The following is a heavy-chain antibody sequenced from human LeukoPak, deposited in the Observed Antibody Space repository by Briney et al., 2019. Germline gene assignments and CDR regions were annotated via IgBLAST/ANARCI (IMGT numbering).Heavy chain of an antibody. CDR2: ISWNSGSI. Sequence: PPGGSLRLSCAASGFTFDDYAMHWVRQAPGKGLEWASGISWNSGSIGYADSVKGRFTISRDNAKNSLYLQMNSLRAEDMALYYCAKSKTVTTEFDHWGQGTLVTVSS. V-gene: IGHV3-9*03. J-gene: IGHJ4*02. CDR1: GFTFDDYA. D-gene: IGHD4-17*01. CDR3: AKSKTVTTEFDH.